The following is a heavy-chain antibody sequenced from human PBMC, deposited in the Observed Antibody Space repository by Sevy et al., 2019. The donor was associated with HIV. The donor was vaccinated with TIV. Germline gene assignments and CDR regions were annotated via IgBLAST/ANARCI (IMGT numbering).Heavy chain of an antibody. CDR3: ARFVGYCSGGRCSIIDF. Sequence: GGSLRLSCAASGFSLSDHAVSWVRQTPGKGLEWLAVISYNGSNQYYADSVKGRFTISKDDSKNTLYLQLNSLRAEDTAVYYCARFVGYCSGGRCSIIDFWGQGTLVTVSS. J-gene: IGHJ4*02. V-gene: IGHV3-30*04. CDR1: GFSLSDHA. CDR2: ISYNGSNQ. D-gene: IGHD2-15*01.